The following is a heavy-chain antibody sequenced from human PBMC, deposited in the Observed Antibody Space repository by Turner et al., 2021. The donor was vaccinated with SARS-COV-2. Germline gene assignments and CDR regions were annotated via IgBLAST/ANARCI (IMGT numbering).Heavy chain of an antibody. CDR3: ETAPGMTTTGWFDP. CDR1: GYTLIELS. J-gene: IGHJ5*02. Sequence: QVQLVQSGAEVKTPGASVKVPCKFSGYTLIELSMHWVRQAPGKGLEWMGGFDPEDGETIYAQKFQGRVTMTEDTSTDTAYMELSSLRSDDTAVYYCETAPGMTTTGWFDPWGQGTLVTVSS. CDR2: FDPEDGET. V-gene: IGHV1-24*01. D-gene: IGHD4-4*01.